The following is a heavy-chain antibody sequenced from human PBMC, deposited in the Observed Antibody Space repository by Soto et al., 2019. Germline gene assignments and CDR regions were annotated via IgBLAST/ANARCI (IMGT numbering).Heavy chain of an antibody. CDR2: ISWNSNII. Sequence: EVQLVESGGGLVQPGRSLRLSCAASGFTFDDYAMHWVRRVPVKGLEWVSSISWNSNIIGYADSVKGRFTISRDNAKNSLCLQMNSLRPEDTALYYCAKGGPDGFCSGGRCYFDYWGQGTLVTVSS. D-gene: IGHD2-15*01. CDR1: GFTFDDYA. J-gene: IGHJ4*02. V-gene: IGHV3-9*01. CDR3: AKGGPDGFCSGGRCYFDY.